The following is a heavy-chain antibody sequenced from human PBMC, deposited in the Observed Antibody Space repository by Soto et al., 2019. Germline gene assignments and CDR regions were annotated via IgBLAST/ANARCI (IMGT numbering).Heavy chain of an antibody. CDR2: IIPIFGTA. V-gene: IGHV1-69*13. Sequence: ASVKVSCKASGGTFSSYAISWVRQAPGQGLEWMGGIIPIFGTANYAQKFQGIVTITADESTSTAYMELSSLRSEDTAVYYCARAGLEPGHFDYWGQGTLVTVSS. J-gene: IGHJ4*02. CDR3: ARAGLEPGHFDY. CDR1: GGTFSSYA. D-gene: IGHD1-1*01.